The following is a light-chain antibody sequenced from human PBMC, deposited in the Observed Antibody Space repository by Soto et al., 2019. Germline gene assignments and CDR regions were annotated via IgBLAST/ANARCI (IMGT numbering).Light chain of an antibody. V-gene: IGKV3-20*01. CDR1: QSVSSSY. CDR3: QQYGSSPPYT. CDR2: GAS. J-gene: IGKJ2*01. Sequence: EIVLTQSPGTLSLSPGERATLSCRASQSVSSSYLAWYQQKPGQAPRLLIYGASSRATGIPDRFSGSASGTDFTLTISRLEPEDFAVYYDQQYGSSPPYTFGQGTKLEIK.